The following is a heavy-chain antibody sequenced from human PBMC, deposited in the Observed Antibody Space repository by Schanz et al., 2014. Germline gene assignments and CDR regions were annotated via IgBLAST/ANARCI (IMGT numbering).Heavy chain of an antibody. V-gene: IGHV3-21*05. D-gene: IGHD2-2*01. CDR1: GFAFSVYG. Sequence: VQMVESGGGVVQPGRSLRLSCAASGFAFSVYGMHWVRQAPGKGLEWVSDISSGSSYANYADSVKGRFSISRDNAKNSLYLQMNSLKTEDTAMYYCARRASCSRSGCPCDSWGQGTLVTVSS. J-gene: IGHJ4*02. CDR2: ISSGSSYA. CDR3: ARRASCSRSGCPCDS.